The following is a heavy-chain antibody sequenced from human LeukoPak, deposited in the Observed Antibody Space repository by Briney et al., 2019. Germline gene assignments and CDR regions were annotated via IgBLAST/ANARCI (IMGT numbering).Heavy chain of an antibody. D-gene: IGHD3-10*01. Sequence: GASVKVSCKASGYTFTSYDINWVRQATGQGLEWMGWMNPNSGNTGYAQKFQGRVTMTRNTSISTAYMELSSLRSEDTAVYYCARSRISRGVIPDYWGQGTLVTVSS. J-gene: IGHJ4*02. CDR3: ARSRISRGVIPDY. CDR2: MNPNSGNT. CDR1: GYTFTSYD. V-gene: IGHV1-8*02.